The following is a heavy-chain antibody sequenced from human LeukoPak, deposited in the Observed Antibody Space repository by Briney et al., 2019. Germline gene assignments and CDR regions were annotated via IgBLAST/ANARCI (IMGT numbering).Heavy chain of an antibody. J-gene: IGHJ4*02. CDR2: INHSGST. CDR1: GGSISSGGYY. CDR3: ARGQKSGYYYNY. D-gene: IGHD3-22*01. V-gene: IGHV4-31*03. Sequence: PSETLSLTCTVSGGSISSGGYYWSWIRQHPGKGLEWIGEINHSGSTNYNPSLKSRVTISVDTSKNQFSLKLSSVTAADTAVYYCARGQKSGYYYNYWGQGTLVTVSS.